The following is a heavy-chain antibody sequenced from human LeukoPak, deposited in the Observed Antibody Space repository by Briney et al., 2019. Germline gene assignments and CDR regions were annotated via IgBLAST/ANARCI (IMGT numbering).Heavy chain of an antibody. J-gene: IGHJ3*02. D-gene: IGHD2-2*01. CDR2: IYTSGST. V-gene: IGHV4-4*07. Sequence: SETLSLTCTVSGGSISSYYWSWIRQPAGKGLEWIGRIYTSGSTNYNPSLKSRVTMSVDTSKNQFSLKLSSVTAADTAEYYCAREVVVVPAARKNAFDIWGQGTMVTVSS. CDR1: GGSISSYY. CDR3: AREVVVVPAARKNAFDI.